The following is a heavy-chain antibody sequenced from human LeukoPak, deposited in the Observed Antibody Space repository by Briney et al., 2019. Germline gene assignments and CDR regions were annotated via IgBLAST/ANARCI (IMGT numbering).Heavy chain of an antibody. CDR2: ISAYNGNT. J-gene: IGHJ3*01. D-gene: IGHD2-2*01. CDR3: ARSQYLLLSWWNAFDV. CDR1: GYTFTNYG. V-gene: IGHV1-18*01. Sequence: ASMKVSCKASGYTFTNYGFSWVRQAPGQGLEWMGWISAYNGNTDYAQKFQGRVTMTTDTSTSTAYVELRNLRSDDTAMYYCARSQYLLLSWWNAFDVWGQGTMVTVSS.